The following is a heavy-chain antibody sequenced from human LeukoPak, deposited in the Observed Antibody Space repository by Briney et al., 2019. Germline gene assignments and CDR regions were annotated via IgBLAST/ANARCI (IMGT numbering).Heavy chain of an antibody. D-gene: IGHD4-17*01. Sequence: GGSLRLSCAASGFTFSSYGMHWVRQAPGKGLEWVAVIWYDGGNKYYADSVKGRFTISRDNSKNTLYLQMNSLRAEDTAVYYCARDGTVTTMDYWGQGTLVTVSS. CDR3: ARDGTVTTMDY. V-gene: IGHV3-33*01. J-gene: IGHJ4*02. CDR2: IWYDGGNK. CDR1: GFTFSSYG.